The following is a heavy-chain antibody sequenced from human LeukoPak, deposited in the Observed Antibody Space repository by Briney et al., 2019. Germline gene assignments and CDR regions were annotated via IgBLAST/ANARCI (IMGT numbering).Heavy chain of an antibody. V-gene: IGHV1-2*02. CDR1: GYTFTGYY. CDR2: INPSSGGT. J-gene: IGHJ5*02. D-gene: IGHD1-1*01. Sequence: ASVKVSCKASGYTFTGYYMHWVRRAPAQGLEWMGWINPSSGGTNYAQKFQARVTMTRDTSIHTAYMELSRLTSDDTAVYFCARIRETGTEFDPWGQGTLVTVSS. CDR3: ARIRETGTEFDP.